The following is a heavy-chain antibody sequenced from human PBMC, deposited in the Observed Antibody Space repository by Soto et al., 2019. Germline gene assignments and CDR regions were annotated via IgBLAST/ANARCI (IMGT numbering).Heavy chain of an antibody. J-gene: IGHJ3*02. V-gene: IGHV3-23*01. CDR1: GFTFSSYA. CDR3: AKDGVAAAAHDAFDI. D-gene: IGHD6-13*01. CDR2: ISGSGGST. Sequence: GGSLRLSCAASGFTFSSYAMSCVRQAPGKGLEWLSAISGSGGSTYYADSVKGRFTISRDNSKNTLYLQMNSLRAEDTAVYYCAKDGVAAAAHDAFDIWGQGTMVTVSS.